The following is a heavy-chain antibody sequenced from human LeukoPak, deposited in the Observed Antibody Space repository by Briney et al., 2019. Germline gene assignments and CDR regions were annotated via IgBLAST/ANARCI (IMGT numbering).Heavy chain of an antibody. D-gene: IGHD1-26*01. CDR1: GFTFSSYG. Sequence: GGSLRLSCAVSGFTFSSYGMSWVRQAPGKGLEWVSAISGSGGSTYYADSVKGRFTISRDNSKNTLYLQMNSLRAEDTAVYYCAKDRGELSFDYWGQGTLVTVSS. J-gene: IGHJ4*02. V-gene: IGHV3-23*01. CDR3: AKDRGELSFDY. CDR2: ISGSGGST.